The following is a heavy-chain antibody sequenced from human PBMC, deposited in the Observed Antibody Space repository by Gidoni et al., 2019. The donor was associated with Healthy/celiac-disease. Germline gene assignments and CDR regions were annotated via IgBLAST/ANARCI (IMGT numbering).Heavy chain of an antibody. CDR3: ARHTGAAGYCNDY. D-gene: IGHD6-13*01. Sequence: QLQLQESGPGLVKPSETLSLTCTVSGGSISSSSYYWGWIRQPPGKGLEWIGSIYYSGSTYYNPSLKSRVTISVDTSKNQFSLKLSSVTAADTAVYYCARHTGAAGYCNDYWGQGTLVTVSS. J-gene: IGHJ4*02. CDR1: GGSISSSSYY. V-gene: IGHV4-39*01. CDR2: IYYSGST.